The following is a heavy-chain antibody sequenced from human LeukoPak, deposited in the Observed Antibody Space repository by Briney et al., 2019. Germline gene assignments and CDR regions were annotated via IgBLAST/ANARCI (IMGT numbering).Heavy chain of an antibody. CDR2: ISYDGSNK. J-gene: IGHJ3*01. D-gene: IGHD5-18*01. CDR1: GFTFSSYG. V-gene: IGHV3-30*03. CDR3: AREYNYGLLRNAFDF. Sequence: GGSLRLSCAASGFTFSSYGMHWVRQAPGKGLEWVAVISYDGSNKYYADSVKGRFTISRDKSKNTVFLEMNSLRAEDTAVYYCAREYNYGLLRNAFDFWGQGTMVTVSS.